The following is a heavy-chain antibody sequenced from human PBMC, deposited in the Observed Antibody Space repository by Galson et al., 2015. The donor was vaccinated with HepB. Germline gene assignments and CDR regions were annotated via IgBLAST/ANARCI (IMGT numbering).Heavy chain of an antibody. D-gene: IGHD3-10*01. CDR1: SGSISSYY. CDR3: ARENRRAYFNGSGSNWFDP. Sequence: SETLSLTCTVSSGSISSYYWSWIRQTAGKGLEWIGRIYSSGGTNYSPSLRSRVTMSVDTSKNQFSLKLTSVTAADTAVCFCARENRRAYFNGSGSNWFDPWGQGTLVTVSS. V-gene: IGHV4-4*07. J-gene: IGHJ5*02. CDR2: IYSSGGT.